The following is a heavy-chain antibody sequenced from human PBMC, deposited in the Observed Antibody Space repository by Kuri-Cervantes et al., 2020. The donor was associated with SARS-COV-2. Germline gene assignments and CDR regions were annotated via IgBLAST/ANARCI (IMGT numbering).Heavy chain of an antibody. J-gene: IGHJ4*02. V-gene: IGHV3-30*02. CDR3: ANLPASSTIIDY. CDR1: GFTFSSYW. D-gene: IGHD6-6*01. Sequence: GESLKISCAASGFTFSSYWMHWVRQAPGKGLEWVAFIRYDGSNKYYADSVKGRFTISRDNSKNTLYLQMNSLRAEDTAVYYCANLPASSTIIDYWGQGTLVTVSS. CDR2: IRYDGSNK.